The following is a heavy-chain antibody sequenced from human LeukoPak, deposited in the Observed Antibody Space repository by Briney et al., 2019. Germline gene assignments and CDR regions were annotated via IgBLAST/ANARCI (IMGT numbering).Heavy chain of an antibody. Sequence: PGGSLRLSCAASGFTFSSYTMNWVRRAPGKGLEWVSSISSSSSCIYYADSVKGRFTISRDNAKNSLYLQMNSLRAEDTAVYYCARAGTQYGSGSYYSYFDYWGQGTLVTVSS. V-gene: IGHV3-21*01. CDR1: GFTFSSYT. J-gene: IGHJ4*02. CDR3: ARAGTQYGSGSYYSYFDY. D-gene: IGHD3-10*01. CDR2: ISSSSSCI.